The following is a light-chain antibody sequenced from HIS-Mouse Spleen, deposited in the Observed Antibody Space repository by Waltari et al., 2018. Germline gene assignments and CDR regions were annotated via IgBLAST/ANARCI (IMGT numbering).Light chain of an antibody. CDR2: DVS. V-gene: IGLV2-11*01. CDR3: CSYAGSYTFDVV. CDR1: SSDVGGYNY. Sequence: QSALTQPRSVSGSPGQSVTISCTGTSSDVGGYNYVSWYQQHPGKAPKLMIYDVSKRPSGVPDRFSGSKSGNTASLPISGLQAEDEADYSCCSYAGSYTFDVVFGGGTKLTVL. J-gene: IGLJ2*01.